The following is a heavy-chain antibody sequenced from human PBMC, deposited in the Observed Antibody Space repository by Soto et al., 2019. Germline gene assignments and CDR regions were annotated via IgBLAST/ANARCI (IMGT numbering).Heavy chain of an antibody. Sequence: SGPTLVNPTQTLTLTCTFSGFSLSTSGMCVSWIRQPPGKALEWLALIDWDDDKYYSTSLKTRLNISKDTSKNQVVLTMTNMDPVDKATYYCARMRGYCSSTSLWGPRYGMDVWGQGTTVTVSS. J-gene: IGHJ6*02. D-gene: IGHD2-2*01. CDR2: IDWDDDK. CDR3: ARMRGYCSSTSLWGPRYGMDV. CDR1: GFSLSTSGMC. V-gene: IGHV2-70*01.